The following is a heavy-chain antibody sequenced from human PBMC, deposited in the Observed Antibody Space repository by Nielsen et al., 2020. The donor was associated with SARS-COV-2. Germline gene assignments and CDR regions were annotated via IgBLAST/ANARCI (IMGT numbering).Heavy chain of an antibody. CDR3: ARRSSGGYSRRFFDY. V-gene: IGHV4-39*01. J-gene: IGHJ4*02. Sequence: SETLSLTCTVSGGSVSSTIFYWGWIRQSLGKGLEWIGTIYYSGTTYYNPSLESRVTISVDTSKNQFSLNLNSVTAADTAVYYCARRSSGGYSRRFFDYWGQGNLVTVSS. CDR1: GGSVSSTIFY. D-gene: IGHD3-22*01. CDR2: IYYSGTT.